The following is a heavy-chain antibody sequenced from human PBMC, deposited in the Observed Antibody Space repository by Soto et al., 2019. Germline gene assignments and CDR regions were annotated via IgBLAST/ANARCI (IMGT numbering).Heavy chain of an antibody. J-gene: IGHJ5*02. Sequence: PVGSLRLSCAASGFTFSSYEMNWVRQAPGKGLEWVSYISSSGSTIYYADSVKGRFTISRDNAKNSLYLQMNSLRAEDTAVYYCARALDSWHNWFDPWGQGTLVTVSS. D-gene: IGHD6-13*01. V-gene: IGHV3-48*03. CDR1: GFTFSSYE. CDR2: ISSSGSTI. CDR3: ARALDSWHNWFDP.